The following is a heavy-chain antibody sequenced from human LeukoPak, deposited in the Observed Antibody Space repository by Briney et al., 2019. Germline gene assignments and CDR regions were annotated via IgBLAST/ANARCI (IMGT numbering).Heavy chain of an antibody. Sequence: GRSLRLSCAASGFTFSSYAMHWVRQAPGKGLEWVAFIRYDGSNKYYADSVKGRFTISRDNSKNTLYLQMNSLRAEDTAVYYCAKGRGYSYFDYWGQGTLVTVSS. V-gene: IGHV3-30*02. CDR1: GFTFSSYA. CDR3: AKGRGYSYFDY. J-gene: IGHJ4*02. D-gene: IGHD5-12*01. CDR2: IRYDGSNK.